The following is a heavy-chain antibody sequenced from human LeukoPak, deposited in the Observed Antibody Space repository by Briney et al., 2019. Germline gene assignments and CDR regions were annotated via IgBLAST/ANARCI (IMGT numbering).Heavy chain of an antibody. J-gene: IGHJ5*02. D-gene: IGHD1-1*01. CDR3: ARFTTTGTWWFDP. Sequence: GESLKISCKGSGYSFTSYWIGWVRQMPGKGLEWMGIIYPGDSDTRYSPSFQGQVTLSADKSNTTAYLQWSSLKASDTATYYCARFTTTGTWWFDPWGQGTLVTVSS. CDR2: IYPGDSDT. CDR1: GYSFTSYW. V-gene: IGHV5-51*01.